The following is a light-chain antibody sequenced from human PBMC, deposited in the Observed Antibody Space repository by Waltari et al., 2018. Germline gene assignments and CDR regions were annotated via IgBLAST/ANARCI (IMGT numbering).Light chain of an antibody. CDR1: SGDVGAFTS. V-gene: IGLV2-11*01. CDR2: DVT. CDR3: CSYGGSYTLVV. Sequence: QSALTQPRSVSGSPGQSVTISCTGSSGDVGAFTSVSWSQPHPGKAPKPMIYDVTKRPSGVPDRFSGSRSADTASLTISGLQAEDEADYYCCSYGGSYTLVVFGGGTKLTVL. J-gene: IGLJ2*01.